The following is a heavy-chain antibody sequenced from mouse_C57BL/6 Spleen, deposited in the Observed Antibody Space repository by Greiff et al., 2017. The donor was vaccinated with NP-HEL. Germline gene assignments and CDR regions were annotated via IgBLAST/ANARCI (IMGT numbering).Heavy chain of an antibody. V-gene: IGHV14-4*01. CDR3: TRTGVFDY. D-gene: IGHD4-1*01. CDR1: GFNIKDDY. Sequence: EVKLMESGAELVRPGASVKLSCTASGFNIKDDYMHWVKQRPEQGLEWIGWIDPENGDTEYASKFQGKATITADTSSNTAYLQLSSLTSEDTAVYYCTRTGVFDYWGQGTTLTVSS. J-gene: IGHJ2*01. CDR2: IDPENGDT.